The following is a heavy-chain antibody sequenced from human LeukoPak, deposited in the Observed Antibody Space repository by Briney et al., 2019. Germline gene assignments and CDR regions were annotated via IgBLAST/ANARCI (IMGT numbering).Heavy chain of an antibody. Sequence: PGGSLRLSCAASGFTFSSYWMHWVRQAPGKGLVWVSRINSDGSSTSYADSVKGRFTISRDNAKNTVYLQMSGLRDDDTALYFCVRGAGGPRNYVLDYWGQGALVSVSS. V-gene: IGHV3-74*01. CDR3: VRGAGGPRNYVLDY. CDR2: INSDGSST. CDR1: GFTFSSYW. J-gene: IGHJ4*02. D-gene: IGHD3-10*02.